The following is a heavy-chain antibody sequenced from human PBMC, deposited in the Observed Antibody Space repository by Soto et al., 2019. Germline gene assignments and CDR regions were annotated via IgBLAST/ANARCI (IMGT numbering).Heavy chain of an antibody. CDR1: GYTFTSYD. D-gene: IGHD2-2*01. CDR2: MNPNGGNP. J-gene: IGHJ5*02. V-gene: IGHV1-8*01. CDR3: ARLKQDDAVA. Sequence: QVQLVQSGAEVKKPGASVKVSCKASGYTFTSYDINWVRLATGQGLEWMGWMNPNGGNPAYAQKFQGRVTMTRNTSLSTAYMELSSLRSADTAVYYCARLKQDDAVAWGQGTLVTVSS.